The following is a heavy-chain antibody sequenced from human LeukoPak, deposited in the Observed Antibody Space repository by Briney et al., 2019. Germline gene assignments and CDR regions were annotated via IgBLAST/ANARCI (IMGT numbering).Heavy chain of an antibody. D-gene: IGHD3-22*01. CDR2: INWNVGST. V-gene: IGHV3-20*04. J-gene: IGHJ4*02. Sequence: GGSLRLSCAASGFTFDDYGMSWVRQAPGKGLEWVSGINWNVGSTGYADSVKGRFTISRDNAKSSLYLQMNSLRAEDTALYYCARVKDSSGYYACDYWGQGTLVTVSS. CDR3: ARVKDSSGYYACDY. CDR1: GFTFDDYG.